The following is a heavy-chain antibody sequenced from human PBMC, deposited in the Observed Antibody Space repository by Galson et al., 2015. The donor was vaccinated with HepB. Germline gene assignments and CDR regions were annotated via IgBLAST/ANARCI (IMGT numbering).Heavy chain of an antibody. CDR3: ARDMGCSGGSCYWGVLDY. V-gene: IGHV6-1*01. CDR2: TYYRSKWYN. CDR1: GDSVSSNSAA. D-gene: IGHD2-15*01. Sequence: CAISGDSVSSNSAAWNWIRQSPSRGLEWLGRTYYRSKWYNDYAVSVKSRITINPDTSKNQFSLQLNSVTAADTAVYYCARDMGCSGGSCYWGVLDYWGQGTLVTVSS. J-gene: IGHJ4*02.